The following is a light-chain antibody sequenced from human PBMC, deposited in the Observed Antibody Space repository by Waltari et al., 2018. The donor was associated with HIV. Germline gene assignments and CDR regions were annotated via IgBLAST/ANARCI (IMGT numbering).Light chain of an antibody. V-gene: IGLV10-54*04. Sequence: QAGLTQPPSVSADLRQTATLTCTGYNNNVGHQGAHWQQQHQGNPPKLLTYSNNNRPSGISERFSASRSGTTASLKVTGLQPEDEADYYCSTWDGSLGGGVFGGGTKLTVL. CDR1: NNNVGHQG. CDR3: STWDGSLGGGV. CDR2: SNN. J-gene: IGLJ3*02.